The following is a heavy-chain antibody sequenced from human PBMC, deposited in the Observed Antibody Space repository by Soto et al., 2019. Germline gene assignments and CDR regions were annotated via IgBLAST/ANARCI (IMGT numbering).Heavy chain of an antibody. CDR1: GYTFTSYV. V-gene: IGHV1-18*01. Sequence: QVQLVQSGAEVKKPGASVKVSCKASGYTFTSYVISWVRQAPGQGLEWMGWISTYNGNKKYAQKLQGRVTMTTDTSTGTAYVALRSLRSDDADVFYCAREMVRGVGSDYLGQGTLVTVSS. CDR2: ISTYNGNK. J-gene: IGHJ4*02. CDR3: AREMVRGVGSDY. D-gene: IGHD3-10*01.